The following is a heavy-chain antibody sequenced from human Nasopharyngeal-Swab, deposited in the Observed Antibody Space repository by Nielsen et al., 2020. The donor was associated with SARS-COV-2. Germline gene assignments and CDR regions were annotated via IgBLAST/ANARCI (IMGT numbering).Heavy chain of an antibody. CDR1: GFTVSSNY. CDR2: IYSGGST. J-gene: IGHJ6*02. CDR3: ARDLEGETTVLLWFGVYGMDV. Sequence: GGSLRLSCAASGFTVSSNYMSWVRQAPGKGLEWVSVIYSGGSTYYADSVKGRFTISRDNSKNTLYLQMNSLRAEDTAVYYCARDLEGETTVLLWFGVYGMDVWGQGTTVTVSS. V-gene: IGHV3-53*01. D-gene: IGHD3-10*01.